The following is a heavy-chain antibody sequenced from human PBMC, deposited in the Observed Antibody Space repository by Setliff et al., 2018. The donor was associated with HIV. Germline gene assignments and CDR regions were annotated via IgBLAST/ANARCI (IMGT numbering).Heavy chain of an antibody. V-gene: IGHV3-15*01. CDR3: ARVYCRHSCLVESYMDI. Sequence: GGSLRLSCVGSGFSFSGAWMIWVRQSPGKGLEWVGRIKTRVDGGAVDYAPPVKGRFTISREDSTDTLYLEMNSLRTEDTAVYFCARVYCRHSCLVESYMDIWGTGTAVTVSS. CDR2: IKTRVDGGAV. J-gene: IGHJ6*03. D-gene: IGHD1-26*01. CDR1: GFSFSGAW.